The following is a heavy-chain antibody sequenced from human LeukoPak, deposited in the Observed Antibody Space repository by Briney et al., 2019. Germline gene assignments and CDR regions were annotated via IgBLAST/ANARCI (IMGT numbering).Heavy chain of an antibody. J-gene: IGHJ4*02. Sequence: GGSLRLSCAASGFTFSSYSMNWARQAPGKGLEWVSSISSSSSYIYYADSVKGRFTISRDNAKNSLYLQMNSLRAEDTAVYYCGTEPGNEGYPPNCDFWSGYRTQFDYWGQGTLVTVSS. V-gene: IGHV3-21*01. D-gene: IGHD3-3*01. CDR1: GFTFSSYS. CDR2: ISSSSSYI. CDR3: GTEPGNEGYPPNCDFWSGYRTQFDY.